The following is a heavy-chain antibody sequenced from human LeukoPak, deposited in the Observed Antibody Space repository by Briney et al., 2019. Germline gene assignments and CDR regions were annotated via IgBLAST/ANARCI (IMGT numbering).Heavy chain of an antibody. V-gene: IGHV3-21*01. J-gene: IGHJ4*02. Sequence: PGGSLRLSCAASGFTFSSYSLNWVRQAPGKGLEWVSSISSSSSDMYYADSVKGRFTISRDNAKNSLYLQLNSQRAEDTAVYYCAPGDPLDYWGQGTLVTVSS. CDR2: ISSSSSDM. CDR1: GFTFSSYS. D-gene: IGHD2-21*01. CDR3: APGDPLDY.